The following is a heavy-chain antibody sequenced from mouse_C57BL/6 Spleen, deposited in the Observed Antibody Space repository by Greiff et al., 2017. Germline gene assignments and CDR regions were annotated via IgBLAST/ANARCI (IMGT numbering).Heavy chain of an antibody. CDR3: TRDQLTGKAMDY. CDR1: GFTFSSYA. J-gene: IGHJ4*01. D-gene: IGHD4-1*01. V-gene: IGHV5-9-1*02. CDR2: ISSGGDYI. Sequence: EVNVVESGEGLVKPGGSLKLSCAASGFTFSSYAMSWVRQTPEKRLEWVAYISSGGDYIYYADTVKGRFTISRDNARNTLYLQMSSLKSEDTAMYYCTRDQLTGKAMDYWGQGTSVTVSS.